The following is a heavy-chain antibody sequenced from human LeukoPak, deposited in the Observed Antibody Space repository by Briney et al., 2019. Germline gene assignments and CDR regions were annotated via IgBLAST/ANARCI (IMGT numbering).Heavy chain of an antibody. J-gene: IGHJ3*02. V-gene: IGHV3-74*01. D-gene: IGHD3-10*01. CDR1: GFTFSSYR. CDR3: ARANYYGSGRAAFDI. Sequence: VGSLRLSCAASGFTFSSYRMHWVRQAPGKGLVWVSRINSDGSSTSYADSVKGRFTISRDNAKNTLYLQMNSLRAEDTAVYYCARANYYGSGRAAFDIWGQGTMVTVSS. CDR2: INSDGSST.